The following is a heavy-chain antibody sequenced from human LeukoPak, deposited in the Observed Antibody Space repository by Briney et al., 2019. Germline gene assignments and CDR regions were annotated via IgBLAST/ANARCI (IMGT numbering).Heavy chain of an antibody. D-gene: IGHD6-13*01. V-gene: IGHV1-46*01. Sequence: GASVKVSCKASGYTFTSHYMHWVRQAPGQGLEWMGVINPSGSSTNYAQKFQGRVTMTRDTSTSTVYMELSRLRSEDTAVYYCARGGLRNGIAAAGTGAFDIWGQGTMVTVSS. J-gene: IGHJ3*02. CDR3: ARGGLRNGIAAAGTGAFDI. CDR2: INPSGSST. CDR1: GYTFTSHY.